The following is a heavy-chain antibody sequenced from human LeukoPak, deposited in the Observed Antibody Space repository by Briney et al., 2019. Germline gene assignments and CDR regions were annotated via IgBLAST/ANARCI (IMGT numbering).Heavy chain of an antibody. D-gene: IGHD2-21*02. CDR2: IYPGDSGT. CDR1: GYRFTSYW. Sequence: GESLKISCKGSGYRFTSYWIGWVRPMPGKGLEWLGIIYPGDSGTRYSPSFQGQVTISADKSISTAYLQWSSLKASDTAMYSWASRVVVTVLDVFDIWGQGKMVTVSS. V-gene: IGHV5-51*01. CDR3: ASRVVVTVLDVFDI. J-gene: IGHJ3*02.